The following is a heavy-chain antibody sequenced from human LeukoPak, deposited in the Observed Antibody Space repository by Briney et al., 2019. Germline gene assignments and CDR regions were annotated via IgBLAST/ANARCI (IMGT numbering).Heavy chain of an antibody. CDR1: GGSISSSSYY. J-gene: IGHJ4*02. D-gene: IGHD3-3*01. CDR2: IYYSGST. Sequence: SETLSLTCTVSGGSISSSSYYWGWIRQPPGKGLGWIGSIYYSGSTYCNPSLKSRVTISVDTSKNQFSLKLSSVTAADTAVYYCASAMGVGRYDFWSGYRGSFDYWGQGTLVTVSS. CDR3: ASAMGVGRYDFWSGYRGSFDY. V-gene: IGHV4-39*01.